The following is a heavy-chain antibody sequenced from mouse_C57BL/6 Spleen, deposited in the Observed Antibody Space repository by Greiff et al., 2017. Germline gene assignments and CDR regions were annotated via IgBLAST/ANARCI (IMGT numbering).Heavy chain of an antibody. CDR2: ISDGGSYT. D-gene: IGHD1-1*01. Sequence: EVQRVESGGGLVKPGGSLKLSCAASGFTFSSYAMSWVRQTPEKRLEWVATISDGGSYTYYPDNVKGRFTISRDNAKNNLYLQMSHLKSEDTAMYNCARDEAGSSLYYFVYWGQGTTLTVSS. V-gene: IGHV5-4*01. J-gene: IGHJ2*01. CDR3: ARDEAGSSLYYFVY. CDR1: GFTFSSYA.